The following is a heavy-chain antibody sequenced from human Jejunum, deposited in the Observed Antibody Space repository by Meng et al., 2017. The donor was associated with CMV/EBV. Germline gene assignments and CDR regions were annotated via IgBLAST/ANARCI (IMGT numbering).Heavy chain of an antibody. CDR3: ARVEVGITSGDY. Sequence: QAQLGQFGGKVRKPGALVKVFCKSFGYTFTNYGITWVREAPGQGLEWMGWISAYNGNTNYAQTLQGRITMTTATSTSTAYMELRSLRSDDTAVYYCARVEVGITSGDYWGQGTLVTVSS. J-gene: IGHJ4*02. D-gene: IGHD1-26*01. V-gene: IGHV1-18*01. CDR1: GYTFTNYG. CDR2: ISAYNGNT.